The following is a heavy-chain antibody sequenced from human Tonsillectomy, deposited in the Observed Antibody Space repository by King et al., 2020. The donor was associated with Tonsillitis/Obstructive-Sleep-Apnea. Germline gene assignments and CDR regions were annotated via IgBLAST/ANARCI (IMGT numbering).Heavy chain of an antibody. V-gene: IGHV1-18*01. CDR1: GYTFTSYG. CDR3: ARDYCSTTSCSAEWFDP. D-gene: IGHD2-2*01. J-gene: IGHJ5*02. Sequence: LVQSGAEVKKPGASVKVSCKASGYTFTSYGISWVRQAPGQGLEWMGWISAYNGNTNYAQNLQGRVTMTTDTSTSTAYMELRSLRSDDTAVYYCARDYCSTTSCSAEWFDPWGQGTLVTVSS. CDR2: ISAYNGNT.